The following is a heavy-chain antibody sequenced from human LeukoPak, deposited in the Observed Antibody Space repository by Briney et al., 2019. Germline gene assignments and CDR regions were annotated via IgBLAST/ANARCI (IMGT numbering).Heavy chain of an antibody. Sequence: SDTLSLTCTVSGGSISSSSYYWGWIRQPPGKGLEWIGSIYYSGSTYYNPSLKSRVTISVDTSKNQFSLKLSSVTAADTAVYYCARVGYSYGILAWDYFDYWGQGTLVTVSS. CDR1: GGSISSSSYY. CDR2: IYYSGST. J-gene: IGHJ4*02. CDR3: ARVGYSYGILAWDYFDY. D-gene: IGHD5-18*01. V-gene: IGHV4-39*07.